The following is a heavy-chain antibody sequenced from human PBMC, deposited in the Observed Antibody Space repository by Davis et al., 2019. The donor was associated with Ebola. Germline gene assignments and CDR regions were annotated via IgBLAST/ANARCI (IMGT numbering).Heavy chain of an antibody. CDR2: INHSGST. D-gene: IGHD2-21*02. CDR3: ARCGGDCYGLDY. V-gene: IGHV4-34*01. J-gene: IGHJ4*02. Sequence: SETLSLTCAVYGGSFSGYYWSWIRQSPGKGLEWIGEINHSGSTNYNPSLKSRVTISVDTSKNQFSLKLSSVTAADTAVYFCARCGGDCYGLDYWGQGTLVTVSS. CDR1: GGSFSGYY.